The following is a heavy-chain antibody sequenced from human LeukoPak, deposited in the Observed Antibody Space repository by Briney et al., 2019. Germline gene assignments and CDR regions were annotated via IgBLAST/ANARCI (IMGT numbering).Heavy chain of an antibody. V-gene: IGHV4-59*01. J-gene: IGHJ5*02. CDR1: GGSISSYY. Sequence: SETLSLTCTVSGGSISSYYWSWIRQPPGKGLEWIGYIYYSGSTNYNPSLKSRVTISVDTSKNQFSLKLSSVTAADTAVYYCARVLIGGSGWSKFPSETFDPWGQGTLVTVSS. CDR3: ARVLIGGSGWSKFPSETFDP. D-gene: IGHD6-19*01. CDR2: IYYSGST.